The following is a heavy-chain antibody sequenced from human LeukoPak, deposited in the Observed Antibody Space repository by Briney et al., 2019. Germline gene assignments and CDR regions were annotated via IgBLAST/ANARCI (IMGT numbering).Heavy chain of an antibody. CDR1: GFTFSSYG. CDR2: IRYDGSNK. J-gene: IGHJ4*02. V-gene: IGHV3-30*02. D-gene: IGHD2-21*02. CDR3: AKGPRVGVVTYDY. Sequence: GGSLRLSCAASGFTFSSYGMHWVRQAPGKGLEWVAFIRYDGSNKYYADSVKGRFTISRDNSKNTLYLQMNSLGAEDTAVYYCAKGPRVGVVTYDYWGQGTLVTVSS.